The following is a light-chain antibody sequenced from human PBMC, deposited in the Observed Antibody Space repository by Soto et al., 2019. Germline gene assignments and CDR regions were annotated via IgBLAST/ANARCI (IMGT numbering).Light chain of an antibody. V-gene: IGLV3-21*04. Sequence: SYVLTQPPSVSVAPGKTASITCGGNNIESTSVHWYQQKPGQAPVLVIYYDSDWPSGIPERFSGSNSGNTATLTISRVEAGDEADYYCQVWDASSDPLYVFGTGTKLTVL. CDR2: YDS. CDR1: NIESTS. CDR3: QVWDASSDPLYV. J-gene: IGLJ1*01.